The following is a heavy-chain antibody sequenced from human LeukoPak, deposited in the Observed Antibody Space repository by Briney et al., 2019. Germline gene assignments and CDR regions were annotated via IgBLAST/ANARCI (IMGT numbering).Heavy chain of an antibody. V-gene: IGHV3-20*04. D-gene: IGHD3-22*01. Sequence: GGSQRLSCAASGFTFDDYGMSWVRQAPGKGLEWVSGINWNGGSTGYADSVKGRFTISRDNAKNSLYLQMNSLRAEDTALYYCARDYYDSSGYSALGYWGQGTLVTVSS. CDR3: ARDYYDSSGYSALGY. CDR1: GFTFDDYG. J-gene: IGHJ4*02. CDR2: INWNGGST.